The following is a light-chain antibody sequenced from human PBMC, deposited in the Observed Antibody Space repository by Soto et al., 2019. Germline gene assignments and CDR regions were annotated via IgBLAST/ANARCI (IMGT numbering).Light chain of an antibody. CDR1: SSNIGAGYD. CDR2: GNS. Sequence: QSALTQPPSVSGAPGQRVTISCTGSSSNIGAGYDVHWYQQLPGTAPKLLIYGNSNRPSGVPDRFSGSKSGTSASLAITGLQAEDEADYYGQSYDSSLVFGGGTKLTVL. CDR3: QSYDSSLV. J-gene: IGLJ2*01. V-gene: IGLV1-40*01.